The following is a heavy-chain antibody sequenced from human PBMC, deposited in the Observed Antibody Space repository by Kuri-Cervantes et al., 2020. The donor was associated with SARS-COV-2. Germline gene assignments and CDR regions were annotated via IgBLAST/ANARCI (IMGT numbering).Heavy chain of an antibody. CDR1: GGSISSYY. CDR3: ARVSCSNTSCYADY. V-gene: IGHV4-59*01. CDR2: IYYSGGT. J-gene: IGHJ4*02. Sequence: GSLRLSCTVSGGSISSYYWSWIRQPPGKGLEWIGYIYYSGGTNYNPSLKSRVTISVDTSKNQFSLKLSSVTAADTAVYYCARVSCSNTSCYADYWGQGTLVTVSS. D-gene: IGHD2-2*01.